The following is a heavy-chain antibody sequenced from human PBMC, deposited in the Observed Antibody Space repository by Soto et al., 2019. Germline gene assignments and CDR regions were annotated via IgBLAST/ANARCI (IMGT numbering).Heavy chain of an antibody. D-gene: IGHD2-15*01. CDR3: TTDFRMVASGFDY. CDR1: GFTFSNAL. V-gene: IGHV3-15*01. Sequence: GGSLRLSCAASGFTFSNALMSGVRQAPGKGLEWVGRIKIKTDGGTTDYAAPVKGRFTISRDDSKNTLYLQMNSLKTEDTAVYYCTTDFRMVASGFDYWGQGTLVTVSS. J-gene: IGHJ4*02. CDR2: IKIKTDGGTT.